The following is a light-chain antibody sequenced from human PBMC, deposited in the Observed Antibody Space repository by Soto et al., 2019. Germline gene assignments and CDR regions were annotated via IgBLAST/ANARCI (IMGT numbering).Light chain of an antibody. CDR2: VAS. V-gene: IGKV3-15*01. J-gene: IGKJ1*01. CDR1: QSVSSN. CDR3: QQYNNWPWT. Sequence: EIVMTQSPATLSVSPGERATLSCRASQSVSSNLAWYQQKPGQAPRLLIYVASTRATGIPARFSGSGSGTAFTLTISSLQSEDFAVYYCQQYNNWPWTFGQGTKVEIK.